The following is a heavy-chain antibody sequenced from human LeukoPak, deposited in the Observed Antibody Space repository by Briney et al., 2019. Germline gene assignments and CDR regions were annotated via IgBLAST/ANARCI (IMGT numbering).Heavy chain of an antibody. CDR3: ARDHGLIVGATMGNRFDP. CDR2: ISGSGGST. V-gene: IGHV3-23*01. J-gene: IGHJ5*02. D-gene: IGHD1-26*01. CDR1: GFTFSSYG. Sequence: PGGSLRLSCAASGFTFSSYGMSWVRQTPGKGLEWVSAISGSGGSTYYADSVKGRFTISRDNSKNTLYLQMNSLRAEDTAVYYCARDHGLIVGATMGNRFDPWGQGTLVTVSS.